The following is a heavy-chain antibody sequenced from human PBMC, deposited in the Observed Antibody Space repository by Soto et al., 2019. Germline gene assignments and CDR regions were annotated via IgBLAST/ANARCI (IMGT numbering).Heavy chain of an antibody. CDR2: FRGRGDGT. J-gene: IGHJ3*02. V-gene: IGHV3-23*01. Sequence: ELQLLESGGGLVQPGGSLRLSCAASGFAFASYAMTWVRQAPGEGLEWVSTFRGRGDGTYYADSVKGRFTVSRDNSNNQLYLQMNGLRAEDTAVYYCAKGPDPGAFDIWGQGTMVTVSS. CDR1: GFAFASYA. CDR3: AKGPDPGAFDI. D-gene: IGHD3-10*01.